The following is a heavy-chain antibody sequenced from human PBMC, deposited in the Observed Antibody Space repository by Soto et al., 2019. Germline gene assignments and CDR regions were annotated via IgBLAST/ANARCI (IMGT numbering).Heavy chain of an antibody. V-gene: IGHV4-39*01. D-gene: IGHD3-10*01. J-gene: IGHJ3*02. Sequence: SETLSLTCTVSGGSISSSSYYWGWIRQPPGKGLEWIGSIYYSGSTYYNPSLKSRVTISVDTSKNQFSLKLSSVTAADTAVYYCARHRHASFYGSDTGIIDIWGQGTMVTVSS. CDR2: IYYSGST. CDR1: GGSISSSSYY. CDR3: ARHRHASFYGSDTGIIDI.